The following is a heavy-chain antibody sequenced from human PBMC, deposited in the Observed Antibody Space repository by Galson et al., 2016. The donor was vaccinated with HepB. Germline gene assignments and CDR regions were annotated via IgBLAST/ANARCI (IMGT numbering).Heavy chain of an antibody. V-gene: IGHV3-23*01. CDR1: GFSFSTYA. CDR3: AKTGKWDNGDFSGDAFDF. J-gene: IGHJ3*01. Sequence: SLRLSCAASGFSFSTYAMTWVRQAPGKGLDWISAMSGSTNITYYADSVKGRFTISRDNSRNTLYLQMTSLRAEDTAISYRAKTGKWDNGDFSGDAFDFWGQGTLVTVSS. CDR2: MSGSTNIT. D-gene: IGHD2-21*02.